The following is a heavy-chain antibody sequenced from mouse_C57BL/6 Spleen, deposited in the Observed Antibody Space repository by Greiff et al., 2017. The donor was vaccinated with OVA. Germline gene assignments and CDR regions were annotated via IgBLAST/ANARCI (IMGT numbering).Heavy chain of an antibody. D-gene: IGHD1-1*01. Sequence: EVQLVESGGGLVKPGGSLKLSCAASGFTFSSYAMSWVRQTPEKRLEWVATISDGGSYTYYPDNVKGRFTISRDNAKNNLYLQMSHLKSEDTAMYYCARVLITTVVATSGTRAMDYWGQGTSVTVSS. CDR3: ARVLITTVVATSGTRAMDY. CDR2: ISDGGSYT. J-gene: IGHJ4*01. CDR1: GFTFSSYA. V-gene: IGHV5-4*01.